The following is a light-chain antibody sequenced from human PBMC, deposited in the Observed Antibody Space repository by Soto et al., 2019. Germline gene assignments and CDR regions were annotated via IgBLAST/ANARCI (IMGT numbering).Light chain of an antibody. CDR1: QSISNR. J-gene: IGKJ1*01. V-gene: IGKV1-5*01. CDR3: QQYNSYS. CDR2: DAS. Sequence: DIQMTQSPSTLSASVGDRVTITCRASQSISNRLAWYQQKPGKAPKVLIYDASSLESGVPSRFSGSRSGPDFTLTISSLQPDDFATYYCQQYNSYSFGQGNKVDIK.